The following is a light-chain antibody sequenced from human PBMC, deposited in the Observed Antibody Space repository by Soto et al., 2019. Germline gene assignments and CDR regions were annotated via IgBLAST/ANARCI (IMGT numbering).Light chain of an antibody. Sequence: QSVLTQPPSASGAPGQRVTISCSGSSSNIGSNYVYWYQQLPGTAPKLLIYSNNQRPSGVPDRFSGSKSGTSASLAISGLRSEDEADYYCAAWDDSLSAFYVFGTGTKVHRP. J-gene: IGLJ1*01. CDR2: SNN. CDR3: AAWDDSLSAFYV. V-gene: IGLV1-47*02. CDR1: SSNIGSNY.